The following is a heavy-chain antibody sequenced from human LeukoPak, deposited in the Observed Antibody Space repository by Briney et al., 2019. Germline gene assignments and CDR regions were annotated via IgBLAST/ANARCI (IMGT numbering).Heavy chain of an antibody. CDR3: ARGGYSYGYFDY. CDR2: IYYSGRT. CDR1: GGSLSSYY. V-gene: IGHV4-59*01. J-gene: IGHJ4*02. D-gene: IGHD5-18*01. Sequence: PSETLSLTCTVSGGSLSSYYSSWIRQPPGKGLEWIGYIYYSGRTNYNPSLKSRVTISVDRAKNQFSLKLSFVTAADTAVYYCARGGYSYGYFDYWGQGTLVTVSS.